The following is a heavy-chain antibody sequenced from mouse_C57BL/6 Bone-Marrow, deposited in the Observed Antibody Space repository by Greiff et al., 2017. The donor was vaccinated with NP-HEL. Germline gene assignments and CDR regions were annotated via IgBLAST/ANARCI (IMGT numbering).Heavy chain of an antibody. V-gene: IGHV1-59*01. Sequence: QVQLQQPGAELVRPGTSVKLSCKASGYTFTSYWMHWVKQRPGQGLEWIGVIDPSDSYTNYNQKFKGKATLTVDTSSSTAYMQRSSLTSEDSAVYYCARDYGSSYWYFDVWGTGTTVTVSS. CDR1: GYTFTSYW. D-gene: IGHD1-1*01. CDR2: IDPSDSYT. CDR3: ARDYGSSYWYFDV. J-gene: IGHJ1*03.